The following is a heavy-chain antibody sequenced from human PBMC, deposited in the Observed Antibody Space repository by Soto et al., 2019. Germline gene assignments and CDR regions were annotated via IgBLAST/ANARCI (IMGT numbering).Heavy chain of an antibody. CDR1: GGSISSGDYY. CDR2: IYYSGST. Sequence: SETLSLTCTVSGGSISSGDYYWSWIRQPPGKGLEWIGYIYYSGSTYYNPSLKSRVTISVDTSKNQFSLKLSSVTAADTAVYYCARDTPTTVLAVGMDVWGQGTTVIVSS. D-gene: IGHD4-17*01. V-gene: IGHV4-30-4*01. CDR3: ARDTPTTVLAVGMDV. J-gene: IGHJ6*02.